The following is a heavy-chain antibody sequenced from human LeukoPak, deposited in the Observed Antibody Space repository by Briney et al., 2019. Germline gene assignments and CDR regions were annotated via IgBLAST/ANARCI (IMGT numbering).Heavy chain of an antibody. V-gene: IGHV3-48*01. CDR1: GFTFSDYS. CDR3: ARDRGSSGYHFDY. J-gene: IGHJ4*02. Sequence: PGGSLRLSCAASGFTFSDYSMNWVRQAPGKGLEWVSYISTTNSSTIYYADSVEGRFTISRDNAENSLYLQMNSLRAEDTAVYYCARDRGSSGYHFDYWGQGNLVTVSS. CDR2: ISTTNSSTI. D-gene: IGHD3-22*01.